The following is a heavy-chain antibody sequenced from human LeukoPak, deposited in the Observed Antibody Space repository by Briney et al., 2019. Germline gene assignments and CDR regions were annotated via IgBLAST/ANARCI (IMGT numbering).Heavy chain of an antibody. J-gene: IGHJ4*02. CDR2: ISGTRGST. Sequence: GGSLRLSCAAAGFTFSSYAMSWVRQAPGKGLEWVSAISGTRGSTYYADSVKGRFTISRDNAKNSLYLQMNSLRAEDTALYYCAKATQTYYYDSSGFEEEYYFDYWGQGTLVTVSS. D-gene: IGHD3-22*01. CDR1: GFTFSSYA. CDR3: AKATQTYYYDSSGFEEEYYFDY. V-gene: IGHV3-23*01.